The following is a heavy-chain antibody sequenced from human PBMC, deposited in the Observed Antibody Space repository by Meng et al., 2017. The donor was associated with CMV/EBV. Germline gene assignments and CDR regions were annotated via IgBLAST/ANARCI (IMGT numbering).Heavy chain of an antibody. D-gene: IGHD2-2*01. Sequence: GESLKISCAASGFTFDDYAMHWVRQAPGKGLEWVSLISWDGGSTYYADSVKGRSTISRDNSKNSLYLQMNSLRAEDTALYYCAKVAYPYCSSTSCQLYYFDYWGQGTLVTVSS. CDR3: AKVAYPYCSSTSCQLYYFDY. V-gene: IGHV3-43D*03. CDR2: ISWDGGST. CDR1: GFTFDDYA. J-gene: IGHJ4*02.